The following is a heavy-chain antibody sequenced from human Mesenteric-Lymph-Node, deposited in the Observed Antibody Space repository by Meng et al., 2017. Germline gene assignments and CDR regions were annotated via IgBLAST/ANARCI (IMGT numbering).Heavy chain of an antibody. CDR2: INQDGSEK. V-gene: IGHV3-7*01. CDR1: EIAFTYYW. D-gene: IGHD6-6*01. J-gene: IGHJ4*02. Sequence: GGSLRLSCAASEIAFTYYWMSWVRQPPGKGLEWVADINQDGSEKYYVDSVKGRFTISRDNAKNSLYLQMNSLRAEDTAVYYCARWYSSSSGALFDYWGQGTLVTVSS. CDR3: ARWYSSSSGALFDY.